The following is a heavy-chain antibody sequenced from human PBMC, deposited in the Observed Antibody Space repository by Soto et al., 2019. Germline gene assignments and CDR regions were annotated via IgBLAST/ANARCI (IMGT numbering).Heavy chain of an antibody. D-gene: IGHD2-2*01. V-gene: IGHV1-18*01. Sequence: ASVKVSCKASGYTFTSYGISWVRQAPGQGLEWMGWISAYNGNTNYAQKLQGRVTMTTDTSTSTAYMELRSLRSDDTAVYYCARCGPSSTSCYADAFDIWGQGTMVTVSS. CDR1: GYTFTSYG. CDR2: ISAYNGNT. J-gene: IGHJ3*02. CDR3: ARCGPSSTSCYADAFDI.